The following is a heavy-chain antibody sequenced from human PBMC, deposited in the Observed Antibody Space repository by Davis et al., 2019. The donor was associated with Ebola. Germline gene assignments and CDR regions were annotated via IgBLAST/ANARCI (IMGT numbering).Heavy chain of an antibody. CDR1: GGSMSTFY. V-gene: IGHV4-59*01. D-gene: IGHD2/OR15-2a*01. J-gene: IGHJ4*02. CDR3: ARTPQYTTYGSYFDF. CDR2: IYYSGIT. Sequence: MPSETLSLTCTVPGGSMSTFYWSWIRQPPGKGLEWIGNIYYSGITNYNPSLKSRVTISGDTSNNRFSLNVNSVTAADTAMYYCARTPQYTTYGSYFDFWGQGVLVTVSS.